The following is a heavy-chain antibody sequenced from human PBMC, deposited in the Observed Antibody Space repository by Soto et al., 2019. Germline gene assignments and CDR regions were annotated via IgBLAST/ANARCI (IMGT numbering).Heavy chain of an antibody. Sequence: ASVKVSCKASGYTFTSYAMHWVRQAPGQRLGWMGWINAGNGNTKYSQKFQGRVTITRDTSASTAYMELSSLRSEDTAVYYCARELDDFWSGSIDYWGQGTLVTVSS. D-gene: IGHD3-3*01. CDR2: INAGNGNT. V-gene: IGHV1-3*01. J-gene: IGHJ4*02. CDR1: GYTFTSYA. CDR3: ARELDDFWSGSIDY.